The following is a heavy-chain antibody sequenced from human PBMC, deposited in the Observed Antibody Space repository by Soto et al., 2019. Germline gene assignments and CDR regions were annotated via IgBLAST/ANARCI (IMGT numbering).Heavy chain of an antibody. Sequence: TLSLTCAVYGGSFSGYYWSWIRQPPGKGLEWIGEINHSGSTNYNPSLKSRVTISVDTSKNQFSLKLSSVTAADTAVYYCARAIWLQKNFDYWGQGTLVTVSS. V-gene: IGHV4-34*01. CDR1: GGSFSGYY. CDR2: INHSGST. J-gene: IGHJ4*02. D-gene: IGHD5-18*01. CDR3: ARAIWLQKNFDY.